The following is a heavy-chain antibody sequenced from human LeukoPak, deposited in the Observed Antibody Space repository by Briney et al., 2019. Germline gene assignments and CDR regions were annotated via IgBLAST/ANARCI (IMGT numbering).Heavy chain of an antibody. CDR1: GGSFSGYY. V-gene: IGHV4-34*01. CDR2: INHSGHT. CDR3: ARGWSETTIYYFFMAV. Sequence: SETLSLTCSVSGGSFSGYYWSWVRQPPGKGLQWIGEINHSGHTNYNPSLKSRVSISVDTFKNQFSLRLSSVTAADTALYFCARGWSETTIYYFFMAVWGRGTTVTVSS. D-gene: IGHD3-3*01. J-gene: IGHJ6*03.